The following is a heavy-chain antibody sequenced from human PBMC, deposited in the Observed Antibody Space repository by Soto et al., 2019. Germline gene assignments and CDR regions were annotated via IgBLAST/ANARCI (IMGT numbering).Heavy chain of an antibody. V-gene: IGHV4-59*01. Sequence: SETLSLASTVAARSITSYYGSWIRQLPGEGLEWIGYIYYSGSTNYNPSLKSRVTISVDTSKNQFSLKLSSVTAADTAVYYCARDRGDSYGSDYGMDVWGQGTTVTVSS. J-gene: IGHJ6*02. CDR2: IYYSGST. CDR1: ARSITSYY. D-gene: IGHD5-18*01. CDR3: ARDRGDSYGSDYGMDV.